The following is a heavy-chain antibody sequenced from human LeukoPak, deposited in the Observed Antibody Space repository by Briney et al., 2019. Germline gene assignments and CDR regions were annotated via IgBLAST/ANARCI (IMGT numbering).Heavy chain of an antibody. CDR1: GGSISSSSYY. J-gene: IGHJ4*02. D-gene: IGHD3-22*01. Sequence: PSETLSLTCTVSGGSISSSSYYWGWIRQPPGKGLEWIGYIYYSGSTNYNPSLKSRVTISVDTSKNQFSLKLSSVTAADTAVYYCARGRWLLPDYWGQGTLVTVSS. CDR2: IYYSGST. V-gene: IGHV4-61*05. CDR3: ARGRWLLPDY.